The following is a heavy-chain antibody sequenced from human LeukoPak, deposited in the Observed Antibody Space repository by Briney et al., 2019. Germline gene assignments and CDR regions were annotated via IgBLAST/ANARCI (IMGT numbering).Heavy chain of an antibody. CDR2: IYYSGST. D-gene: IGHD6-19*01. J-gene: IGHJ4*02. CDR1: GGSISSYY. Sequence: SETLSLTCTVSGGSISSYYWSWIRQPPGKGLEWIGYIYYSGSTNYNPSLKSRVTISVDTSKNQFSLKLSSVTAADTAVYYCARGARSSGGYGGRAFDYWGQGTLVTVSS. V-gene: IGHV4-59*01. CDR3: ARGARSSGGYGGRAFDY.